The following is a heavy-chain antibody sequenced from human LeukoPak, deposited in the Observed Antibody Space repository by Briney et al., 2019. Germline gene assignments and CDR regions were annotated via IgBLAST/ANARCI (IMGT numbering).Heavy chain of an antibody. CDR3: ARRNSSWSYYFDY. CDR1: GYSFTNYW. CDR2: IYPGDSDA. J-gene: IGHJ4*02. V-gene: IGHV5-51*01. D-gene: IGHD6-13*01. Sequence: GESLKISCKGSGYSFTNYWIGWVRQMAGKGLEWMGIIYPGDSDARYSPSFQGQVTFSADKPITTAYLQWSSLKASDTAMYYCARRNSSWSYYFDYWGQGTLVTVSS.